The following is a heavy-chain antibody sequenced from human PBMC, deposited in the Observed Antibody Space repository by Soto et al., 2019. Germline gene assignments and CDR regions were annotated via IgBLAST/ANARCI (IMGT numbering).Heavy chain of an antibody. CDR3: ARPPLPGYSIHFNS. CDR2: IYPGDSET. CDR1: GYSFTSYW. V-gene: IGHV5-51*01. J-gene: IGHJ4*02. D-gene: IGHD2-15*01. Sequence: PGESLKISCKGSGYSFTSYWIGWVRQMPGKGLEWMGIIYPGDSETRYSPSFQGQVTISADRSAGTAFLQWRSLKASDTALCYCARPPLPGYSIHFNSWGQGTLVTVSS.